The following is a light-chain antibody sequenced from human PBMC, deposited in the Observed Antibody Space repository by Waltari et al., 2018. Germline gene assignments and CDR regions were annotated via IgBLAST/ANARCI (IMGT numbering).Light chain of an antibody. J-gene: IGKJ2*01. Sequence: IQMTQSPSSLPASVGDRVTITCRASQSISISLNWYQQIPGKAPKLLIYVASTLRSGVPSRFSGSGSGTDFSLTISSLQPEDFATYYCQQSYTTAFTFGQGTKLEIK. CDR1: QSISIS. CDR2: VAS. CDR3: QQSYTTAFT. V-gene: IGKV1-39*01.